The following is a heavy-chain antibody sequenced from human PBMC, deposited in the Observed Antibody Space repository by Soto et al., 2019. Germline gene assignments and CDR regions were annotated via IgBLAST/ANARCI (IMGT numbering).Heavy chain of an antibody. V-gene: IGHV1-18*01. Sequence: QVQLVQSGAEVKKPGASVKVSCKASGYSFTTYVIGWVRQAPGQGLEWVGLINPYNGNTNYAQKLQDRVTMTTDTSSSTAYLELRSLGSDDRGGYCGGGGWGWLHLDYWGQGTLVTASS. D-gene: IGHD2-21*01. CDR1: GYSFTTYV. CDR3: GGGWGWLHLDY. J-gene: IGHJ4*02. CDR2: INPYNGNT.